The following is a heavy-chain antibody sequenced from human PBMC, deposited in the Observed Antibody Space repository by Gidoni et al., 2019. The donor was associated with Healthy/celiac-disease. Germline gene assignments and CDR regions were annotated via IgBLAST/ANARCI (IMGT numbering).Heavy chain of an antibody. CDR3: AREPLKGWYKYRWFDP. CDR1: GGSFSGYY. CDR2: INHSGST. V-gene: IGHV4-34*01. Sequence: QVQLQQWGAGLLKPSETLSPTCAVYGGSFSGYYWSWIRQPPGEGLEWIGEINHSGSTNYNPSLKSRVTISVDTSKNQFSLKLSSVTAADTAVYYCAREPLKGWYKYRWFDPWGQGTLVTVSS. D-gene: IGHD6-19*01. J-gene: IGHJ5*02.